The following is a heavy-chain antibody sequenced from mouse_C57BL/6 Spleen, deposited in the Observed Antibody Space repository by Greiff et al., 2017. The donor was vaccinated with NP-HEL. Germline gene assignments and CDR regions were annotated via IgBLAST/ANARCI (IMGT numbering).Heavy chain of an antibody. CDR1: GFNIKDYY. D-gene: IGHD1-1*01. J-gene: IGHJ4*01. CDR3: ASPFITTVVLDAMDY. CDR2: IDPEDGET. Sequence: EVKLVESGAELVKPGASVKLSCTASGFNIKDYYMHWVKQRTEQGLEWIGRIDPEDGETKYAPKFQGKATITADTSSNTAYLQLSSLTSEDTAVYYCASPFITTVVLDAMDYWGQGTSVTVSS. V-gene: IGHV14-2*01.